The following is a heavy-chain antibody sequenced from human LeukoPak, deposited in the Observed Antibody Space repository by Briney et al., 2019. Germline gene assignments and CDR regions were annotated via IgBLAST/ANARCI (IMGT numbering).Heavy chain of an antibody. CDR2: ISWNSGSI. CDR1: GFTFDDYA. V-gene: IGHV3-9*01. CDR3: AKARDGLIGDAFDI. D-gene: IGHD5-24*01. Sequence: GRSLRLSCAASGFTFDDYAMHWVRQAPGKGLDWVSGISWNSGSIGYADSVKGRFAISRDNAKNSLYLQMNSLRAEDTALYYCAKARDGLIGDAFDIWGQGTMVTVSS. J-gene: IGHJ3*02.